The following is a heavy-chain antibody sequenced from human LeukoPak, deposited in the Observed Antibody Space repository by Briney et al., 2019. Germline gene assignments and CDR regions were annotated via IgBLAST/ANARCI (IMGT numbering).Heavy chain of an antibody. CDR3: AKLGSTTNYANIDY. CDR1: GFTFSNYA. CDR2: VSGGGGTT. Sequence: PGGSLRLSCAASGFTFSNYALSWVRQAPGKGLEWVSTVSGGGGTTYYADSVKGRFTISRDNSKNTLYLQMNSLTAEDTAVYYCAKLGSTTNYANIDYWGQGTLVTVSS. J-gene: IGHJ4*02. D-gene: IGHD2-2*01. V-gene: IGHV3-23*01.